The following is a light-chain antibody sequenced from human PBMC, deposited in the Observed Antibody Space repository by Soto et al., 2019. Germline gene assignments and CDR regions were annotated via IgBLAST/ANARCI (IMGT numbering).Light chain of an antibody. CDR1: QSVLYSSNNKNY. V-gene: IGKV4-1*01. Sequence: DIVLTQSPDSLAVSLGERATINCKSSQSVLYSSNNKNYLAWYQQKPGQPPKLLIYWASTLESGVPDRISGSGSGTDVTLPIGSLQAEDVAVYYCQQYDRTPPTFGQRPKVQLK. CDR2: WAS. J-gene: IGKJ1*01. CDR3: QQYDRTPPT.